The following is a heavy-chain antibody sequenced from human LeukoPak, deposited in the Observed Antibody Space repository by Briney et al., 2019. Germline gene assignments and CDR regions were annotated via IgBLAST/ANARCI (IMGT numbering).Heavy chain of an antibody. V-gene: IGHV1-2*02. CDR1: GYTFTGYY. CDR3: ARTEMRGHYYDSSVDY. J-gene: IGHJ4*02. D-gene: IGHD3-22*01. CDR2: INPNSGGT. Sequence: ASVKVSCKASGYTFTGYYMHWVRQAPGQGLEWMGWINPNSGGTNYAQKFQGRVTMTRDTSISTAYMELSRLRSDDTAVYYCARTEMRGHYYDSSVDYWGQGTLVTVSS.